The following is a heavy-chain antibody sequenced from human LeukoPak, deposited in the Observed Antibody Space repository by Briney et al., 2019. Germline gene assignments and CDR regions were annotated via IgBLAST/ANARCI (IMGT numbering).Heavy chain of an antibody. V-gene: IGHV3-53*04. CDR3: ASRPYGDYVDY. J-gene: IGHJ4*02. D-gene: IGHD4-17*01. Sequence: GGSLRLSCAASGFTFSSHAMSWVRQAPGKGLEWVSVIYSGGSTYYADSVKGRFTISRHNSKNTLYLQMNSLRAEDTAVYYCASRPYGDYVDYWGQGTLVTVSS. CDR2: IYSGGST. CDR1: GFTFSSHA.